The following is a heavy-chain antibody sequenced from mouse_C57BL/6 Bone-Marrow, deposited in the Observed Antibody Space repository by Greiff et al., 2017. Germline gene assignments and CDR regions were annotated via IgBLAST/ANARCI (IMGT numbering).Heavy chain of an antibody. J-gene: IGHJ3*01. CDR2: IDPETGGT. CDR1: GYTFTDYE. V-gene: IGHV1-15*01. Sequence: VQLQQSGAELVRPGASVTLSCKASGYTFTDYEMHWVKQTPVHGLEWIGAIDPETGGTAYNQKFKGKAILTADKSSSPAYMELRSLTSEDSAVYYCTREGYGNFAWFAYWGQGTLVTVSA. D-gene: IGHD2-10*02. CDR3: TREGYGNFAWFAY.